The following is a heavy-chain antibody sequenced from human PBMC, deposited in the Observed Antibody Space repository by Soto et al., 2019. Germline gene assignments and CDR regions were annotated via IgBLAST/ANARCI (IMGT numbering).Heavy chain of an antibody. CDR1: GFTFSNAW. D-gene: IGHD3-3*01. CDR2: IKSKTDGGTT. V-gene: IGHV3-15*01. Sequence: PGGSLRLSCAASGFTFSNAWMSWVRQAPGKGLEWVGRIKSKTDGGTTDYAAPVKGRFTISRDDSKNTLYLQMNSLKTEDTAVYYCTTYDFWSGYYTANYYYYGMDVWGQGTTVTVS. CDR3: TTYDFWSGYYTANYYYYGMDV. J-gene: IGHJ6*02.